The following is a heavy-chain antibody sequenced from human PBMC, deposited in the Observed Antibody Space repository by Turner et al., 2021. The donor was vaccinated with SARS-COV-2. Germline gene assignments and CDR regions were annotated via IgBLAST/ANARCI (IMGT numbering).Heavy chain of an antibody. Sequence: QVQLVESGGGVVQPGRCLRLYCAESASPLSRYGMHGVRQAPGRGVEWVAVIWYDGSNKYYADSVKGRFTIARDNSKNTLYLQMNSLRAEDTAVYYCARDHYYDSSGYTLDAFDIWGQGTMVTISS. V-gene: IGHV3-33*01. J-gene: IGHJ3*02. CDR2: IWYDGSNK. CDR3: ARDHYYDSSGYTLDAFDI. CDR1: ASPLSRYG. D-gene: IGHD3-22*01.